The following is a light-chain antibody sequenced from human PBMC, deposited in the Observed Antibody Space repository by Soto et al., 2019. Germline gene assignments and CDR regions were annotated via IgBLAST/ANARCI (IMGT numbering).Light chain of an antibody. CDR2: EVS. Sequence: QSVLTQPASVSGSPGQSITISCTGTNSDVGSYNLVSWYQQHPGKASKVIIYEVSERPSGVSDRFSGSKSGNTASLMISWLQAEDEADYYCCSYAGSSTQSYVFGSGTKVTVL. CDR3: CSYAGSSTQSYV. J-gene: IGLJ1*01. V-gene: IGLV2-23*02. CDR1: NSDVGSYNL.